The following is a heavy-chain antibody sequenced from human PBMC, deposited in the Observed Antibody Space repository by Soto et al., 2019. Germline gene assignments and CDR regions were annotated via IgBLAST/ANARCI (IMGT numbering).Heavy chain of an antibody. CDR2: IYPGDSDT. CDR3: ARQGSTTTDYYGMDV. J-gene: IGHJ6*02. V-gene: IGHV5-51*01. Sequence: GESLKISCKGSGHSFTSYWIGWVRQMPGKGLEWMGIIYPGDSDTRYSPSFQGQVTISADKSISTAYLQWSSLKASDTAMYYCARQGSTTTDYYGMDVWGQGTTVTVSS. D-gene: IGHD4-17*01. CDR1: GHSFTSYW.